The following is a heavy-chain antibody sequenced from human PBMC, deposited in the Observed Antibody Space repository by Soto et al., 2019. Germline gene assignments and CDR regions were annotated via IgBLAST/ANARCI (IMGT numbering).Heavy chain of an antibody. CDR2: ISSTSSTK. Sequence: GGSLRLSCDVSGFTFSSHGMTWVRQAPGKGLEWVAFISSTSSTKNYADSVKGRFTISRDNTKNSLYLQMSSLRDEDTAVYYCARRITMVRGPYYYYGMDVWGQGTTVTVSS. CDR1: GFTFSSHG. V-gene: IGHV3-48*02. CDR3: ARRITMVRGPYYYYGMDV. J-gene: IGHJ6*02. D-gene: IGHD3-10*01.